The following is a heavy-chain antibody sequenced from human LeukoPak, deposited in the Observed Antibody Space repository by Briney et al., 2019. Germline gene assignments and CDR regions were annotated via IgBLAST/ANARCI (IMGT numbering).Heavy chain of an antibody. Sequence: GGSLRLSCAASGFTFSSYAMHWVRQAPGKGLEWVAVISYDGSNKYYADSVKGRFTISRDNSKNTLYLQMNSLRAEDTAVDYCASTSPYWGQGTLVTVSS. D-gene: IGHD3-16*01. CDR2: ISYDGSNK. V-gene: IGHV3-30-3*01. CDR3: ASTSPY. CDR1: GFTFSSYA. J-gene: IGHJ4*02.